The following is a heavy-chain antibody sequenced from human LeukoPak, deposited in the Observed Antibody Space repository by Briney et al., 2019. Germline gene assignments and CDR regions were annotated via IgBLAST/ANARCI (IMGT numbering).Heavy chain of an antibody. Sequence: GASVKVSCKASGYTFTSYGISWVRQAPGQGLEWMGIINPSGGSTSYAQKFQGRVTMTRDTCTSTVYMELSSLRSEDTAVYYCARAVEMATMGDAFDIWGQGTMVTVSS. J-gene: IGHJ3*02. V-gene: IGHV1-46*01. CDR2: INPSGGST. CDR3: ARAVEMATMGDAFDI. D-gene: IGHD5-24*01. CDR1: GYTFTSYG.